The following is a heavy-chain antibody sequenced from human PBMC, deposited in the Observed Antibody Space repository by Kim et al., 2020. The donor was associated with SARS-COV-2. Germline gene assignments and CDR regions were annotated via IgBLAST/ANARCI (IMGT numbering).Heavy chain of an antibody. V-gene: IGHV3-30*04. D-gene: IGHD2-8*01. J-gene: IGHJ6*02. CDR3: ARVGYCGSGVCYRDYYGMDV. CDR2: ISYDGSNK. Sequence: GGSLRLSCAASGFTFSSYAMHWVRQAPGKGLEWVAVISYDGSNKYYVDSVKGRFTISRDNSKNTLYLQMNSLRAEDTAVYYCARVGYCGSGVCYRDYYGMDVWGQGTTVTVSS. CDR1: GFTFSSYA.